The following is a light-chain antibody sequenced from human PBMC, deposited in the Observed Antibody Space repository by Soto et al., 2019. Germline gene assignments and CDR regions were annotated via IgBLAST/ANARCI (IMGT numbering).Light chain of an antibody. CDR2: GAS. CDR1: QSVSSN. Sequence: EIVMTHSPATLSVSPGERATLSCRASQSVSSNLAWYQQKPGKAPRLLIYGASTRANDIPATFSGSGSGTELTLTISSIQYADYAVYYCQQYNNGYPVTFGGGTKVDIK. CDR3: QQYNNGYPVT. V-gene: IGKV3-15*01. J-gene: IGKJ4*01.